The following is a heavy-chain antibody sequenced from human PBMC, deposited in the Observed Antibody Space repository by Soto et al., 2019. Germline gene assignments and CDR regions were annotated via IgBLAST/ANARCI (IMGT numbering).Heavy chain of an antibody. Sequence: PGGSLRLSCAASGFTFSSYAMHWVRQAPGKGLEWVAVISYDGSNKYYADSVKGRFTISRDNSKNTLYLQMNSLRAEDTAVYYCASRHSAGTIDYWGQGTLVTVSS. CDR2: ISYDGSNK. V-gene: IGHV3-30-3*01. CDR3: ASRHSAGTIDY. J-gene: IGHJ4*02. CDR1: GFTFSSYA. D-gene: IGHD6-19*01.